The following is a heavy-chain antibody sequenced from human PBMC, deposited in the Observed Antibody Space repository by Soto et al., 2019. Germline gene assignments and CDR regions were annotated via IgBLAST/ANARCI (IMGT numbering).Heavy chain of an antibody. CDR2: IIPIFGTP. CDR3: ARYRITMVRGGYGMDV. J-gene: IGHJ6*02. CDR1: GGTFSSYA. Sequence: SVKVSCKASGGTFSSYAISWVRQAPVQGLEWMGGIIPIFGTPNCAQKFQGRVKMTGDTSISKAYMELSRLRSHDTAVYYCARYRITMVRGGYGMDVWGQGTTVTVSS. D-gene: IGHD3-10*01. V-gene: IGHV1-69*06.